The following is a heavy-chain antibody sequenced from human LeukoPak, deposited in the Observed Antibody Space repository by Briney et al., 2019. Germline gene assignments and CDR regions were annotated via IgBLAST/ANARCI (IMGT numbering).Heavy chain of an antibody. J-gene: IGHJ5*02. CDR2: ISSSSSYK. Sequence: GGSLRLSCAASCFAFSNYPINSVRQAPGKGLEWVASISSSSSYKYYADSVKGRFTISRDNAKNSLYLQMNSLRAEDTAVYYGARDPVSGILTMLVGLFDLWGQGTLVTVSS. V-gene: IGHV3-21*01. D-gene: IGHD3-22*01. CDR3: ARDPVSGILTMLVGLFDL. CDR1: CFAFSNYP.